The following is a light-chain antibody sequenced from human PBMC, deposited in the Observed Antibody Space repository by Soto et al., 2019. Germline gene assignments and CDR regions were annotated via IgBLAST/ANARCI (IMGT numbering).Light chain of an antibody. CDR1: SSDGGGYNY. J-gene: IGLJ1*01. CDR3: SSSAGSSNV. V-gene: IGLV2-8*01. Sequence: QSVLTQPPSASGSPGQSVAISCTGTSSDGGGYNYVSWYQQHPGKAPNLMIYEVNKRPSGVPDRFSSSKSGNTASLTVSGLQAEDEADYYCSSSAGSSNVFGTGTKVTVL. CDR2: EVN.